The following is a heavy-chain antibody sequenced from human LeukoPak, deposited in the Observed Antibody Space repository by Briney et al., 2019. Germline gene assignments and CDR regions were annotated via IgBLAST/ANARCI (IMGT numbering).Heavy chain of an antibody. D-gene: IGHD4-17*01. J-gene: IGHJ3*02. Sequence: GRSLRLPCAASGFTFSSYAMSWVRQAPGKGLEWASSISDSGSNTYYADSVKGRFSIYTDNSRNTLYLQMNGQRAEDTAVYYCAKDWRDRGDFHAFDIWGQGTMVTVSS. CDR3: AKDWRDRGDFHAFDI. CDR2: ISDSGSNT. V-gene: IGHV3-23*01. CDR1: GFTFSSYA.